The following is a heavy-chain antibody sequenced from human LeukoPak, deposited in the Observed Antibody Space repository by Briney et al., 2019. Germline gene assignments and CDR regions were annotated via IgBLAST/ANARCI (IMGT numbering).Heavy chain of an antibody. D-gene: IGHD3-10*01. CDR1: GASMSEYY. CDR3: AGRKFDYGFWRGFDP. Sequence: SETLSLTCAVYGASMSEYYWNWIRQSPEGGLEWIAEIDHSGSAKQNPSLRGRVTVSVFKSKNQISVQMTSVTAADTAMYYCAGRKFDYGFWRGFDPWGQGTLVAVSS. CDR2: IDHSGSA. V-gene: IGHV4-34*01. J-gene: IGHJ5*02.